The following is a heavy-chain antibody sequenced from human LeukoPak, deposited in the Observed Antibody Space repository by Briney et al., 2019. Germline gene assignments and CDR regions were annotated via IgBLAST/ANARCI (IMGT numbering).Heavy chain of an antibody. CDR2: IIPIFGTA. J-gene: IGHJ5*02. D-gene: IGHD3-3*01. CDR1: GGTFSSYA. Sequence: GALVKVSCKASGGTFSSYAISWVRQAPGQGLEWMGGIIPIFGTANYAQKFQGRVTITTDESTSTAYMELSSLRSEDTAVYYCARGNYDFWSGVFDPWGQGTLVTVSS. CDR3: ARGNYDFWSGVFDP. V-gene: IGHV1-69*05.